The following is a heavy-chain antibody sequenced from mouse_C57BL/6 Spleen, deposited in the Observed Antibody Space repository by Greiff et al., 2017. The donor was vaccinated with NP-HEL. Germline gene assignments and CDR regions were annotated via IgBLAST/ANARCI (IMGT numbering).Heavy chain of an antibody. CDR2: IYTGGGYT. D-gene: IGHD2-4*01. Sequence: VQLQQSGAELVRPGTSVKMSCKASGYTFTNYWIGWAKQRPGHGLEWIGDIYTGGGYTNYNEKFKGKATLTADKSSSTAYMQFSSLTSEDSAIYYCGYYDYDEAWFAYWGQGTLVTVSA. J-gene: IGHJ3*01. CDR1: GYTFTNYW. CDR3: GYYDYDEAWFAY. V-gene: IGHV1-63*01.